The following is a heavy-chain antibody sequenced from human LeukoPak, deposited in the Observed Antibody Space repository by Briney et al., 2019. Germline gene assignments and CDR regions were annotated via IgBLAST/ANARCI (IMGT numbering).Heavy chain of an antibody. CDR2: ISHSGRTI. CDR1: GFTVIDYY. J-gene: IGHJ6*03. V-gene: IGHV3-11*01. D-gene: IGHD2-8*01. Sequence: GRSLRLSCAASGFTVIDYYISWIRQAPGKGLEWVSYISHSGRTIYYADSVKGLFTISRDHAKNSLYLQMNRLRAGDTDVYYCARDSIVRGNIGNDMDVWGKGTTVTVSS. CDR3: ARDSIVRGNIGNDMDV.